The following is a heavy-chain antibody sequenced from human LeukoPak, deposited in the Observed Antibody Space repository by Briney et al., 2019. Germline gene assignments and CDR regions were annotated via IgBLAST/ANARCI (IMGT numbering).Heavy chain of an antibody. CDR3: ARHRLDASRFQADFDY. J-gene: IGHJ4*02. CDR1: GFTFSSYS. V-gene: IGHV3-21*05. Sequence: PGGSLRLSCAASGFTFSSYSMNWVRQAPGMGLEWVAYIGVAVNSAGSVSGRFTISRDSATNSVHLQMNSLRVEDAAVYYCARHRLDASRFQADFDYWGQGTLVTVSS. CDR2: IGVAV. D-gene: IGHD2-8*01.